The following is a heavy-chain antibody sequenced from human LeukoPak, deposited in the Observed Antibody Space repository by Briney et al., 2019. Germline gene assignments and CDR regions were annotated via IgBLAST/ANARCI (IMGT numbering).Heavy chain of an antibody. CDR2: INPSGGST. CDR1: GYTFTSYY. J-gene: IGHJ4*02. V-gene: IGHV1-46*01. D-gene: IGHD3-16*02. Sequence: ASVKVSCKASGYTFTSYYMHWVRQTPGQGLEWMGIINPSGGSTSYAQKFQGRVTMTRDTSTSTVYMELSSLRSEGTAVYYCARAGDGDYVWGSYRLDYWGQGTLVTVSS. CDR3: ARAGDGDYVWGSYRLDY.